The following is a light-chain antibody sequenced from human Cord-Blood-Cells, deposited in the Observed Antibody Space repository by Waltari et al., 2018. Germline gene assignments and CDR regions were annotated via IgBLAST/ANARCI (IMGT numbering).Light chain of an antibody. J-gene: IGKJ4*01. CDR1: QSVSSN. CDR2: GAS. V-gene: IGKV3-15*01. CDR3: QQYNNWPLT. Sequence: EIVMTQSPATVSVPPGERATLSGSASQSVSSNLAWYQQKPGQAPRLLIYGASTRATGIPARFSGSGSGTEFTLTISSLQSEDFAVYYCQQYNNWPLTFGGGTKVEIK.